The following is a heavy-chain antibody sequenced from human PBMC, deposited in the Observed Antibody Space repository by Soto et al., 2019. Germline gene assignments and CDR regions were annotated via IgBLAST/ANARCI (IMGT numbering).Heavy chain of an antibody. CDR1: GYTFTSYD. V-gene: IGHV1-18*04. CDR3: AREPEGTYSSSSGELDY. J-gene: IGHJ4*02. Sequence: GASVKVSCQASGYTFTSYDISWVRQAPGQGLEWMGWISAYNGTTNYAQILQGRVSMTTDTSTSTDYMELGSLRSDDTAVYYCAREPEGTYSSSSGELDYWGQGTLVTVSS. D-gene: IGHD6-6*01. CDR2: ISAYNGTT.